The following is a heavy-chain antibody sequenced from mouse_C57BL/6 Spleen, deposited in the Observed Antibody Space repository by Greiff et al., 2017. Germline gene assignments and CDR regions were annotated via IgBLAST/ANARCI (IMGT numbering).Heavy chain of an antibody. V-gene: IGHV1-15*01. D-gene: IGHD2-1*01. J-gene: IGHJ2*01. CDR3: TRCGNHLGFDY. CDR1: GYTFTDYE. Sequence: VQLQQSGAELVRPGASVTLSCKASGYTFTDYEMHWVKQTPVHGLEWIGAIDPETGGTAYNQKFKGKAILTADKSSSTAYMELRSLTSEDSAVYYCTRCGNHLGFDYWGQGTTLTVSS. CDR2: IDPETGGT.